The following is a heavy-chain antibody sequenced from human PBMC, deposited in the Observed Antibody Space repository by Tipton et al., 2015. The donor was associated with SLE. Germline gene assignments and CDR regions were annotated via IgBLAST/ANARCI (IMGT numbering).Heavy chain of an antibody. D-gene: IGHD3-9*01. Sequence: QLVQSGAEMEKPGASVKVSCKASGYTLTGYSIYWLRQAPGQGLEWVGRLNPNSGETKYAERFQGRVTMTRDTSISTAYMELSRLRSDDTAVYYCARDSDILTGYYKGYFRHWGQGALVTVSS. CDR1: GYTLTGYS. CDR3: ARDSDILTGYYKGYFRH. CDR2: LNPNSGET. J-gene: IGHJ4*02. V-gene: IGHV1-2*06.